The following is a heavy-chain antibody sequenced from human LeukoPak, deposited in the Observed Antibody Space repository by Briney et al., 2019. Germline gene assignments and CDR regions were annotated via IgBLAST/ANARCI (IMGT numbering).Heavy chain of an antibody. CDR1: GFTFSSYA. D-gene: IGHD3-10*01. V-gene: IGHV3-64*01. J-gene: IGHJ4*02. CDR3: ARAGPRYYDY. CDR2: ISSNGGST. Sequence: GGSLRLSCAASGFTFSSYAMHWVRQAPGKGLEYVSAISSNGGSTYYASSVKGRFTISRDNSKNTLYLQMGSLRAEDMAVYYCARAGPRYYDYWGQGTLVTVSS.